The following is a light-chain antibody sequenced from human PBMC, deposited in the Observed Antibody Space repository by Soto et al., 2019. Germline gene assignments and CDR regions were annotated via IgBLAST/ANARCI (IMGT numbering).Light chain of an antibody. CDR1: QSVGKNY. Sequence: EIVLMQSPGTLSLSPGEGATLSCRASQSVGKNYLSWYQQKPGQVHRLLIYSASSRATGIPHRFSGAGSGTDFTLTISRLEPEDFAVYYCHQYATSPLTFGGGTKVEMK. CDR3: HQYATSPLT. J-gene: IGKJ4*01. CDR2: SAS. V-gene: IGKV3-20*01.